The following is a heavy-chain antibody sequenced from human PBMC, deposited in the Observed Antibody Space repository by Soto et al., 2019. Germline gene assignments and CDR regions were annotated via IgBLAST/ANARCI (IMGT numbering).Heavy chain of an antibody. CDR1: GYSFTSYH. Sequence: QVQLVQSGAEVKKPGDSVKVSCKPSGYSFTSYHIRWVRQAPGQGLEWMGWISAYNTNTNYPQKFQGRVTMTTHTLTSTAYMELRSLRSDDSAVYYCARDTQPTDYWGQGTLVPVSS. V-gene: IGHV1-18*01. J-gene: IGHJ4*02. CDR2: ISAYNTNT. CDR3: ARDTQPTDY.